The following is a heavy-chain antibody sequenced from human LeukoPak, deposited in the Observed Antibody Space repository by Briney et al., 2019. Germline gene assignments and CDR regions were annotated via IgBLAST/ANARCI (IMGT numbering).Heavy chain of an antibody. CDR3: AKVYGGNSRGYFDY. CDR1: GGSFSGYY. V-gene: IGHV3-23*01. CDR2: ISGSGGST. J-gene: IGHJ4*02. D-gene: IGHD4-23*01. Sequence: ETLSLTCAVYGGSFSGYYWSWIRQPPGKGLEWVLVISGSGGSTYYADSVKGRFTISRDNSKNTLYLQMNSLRAEDTAVYYCAKVYGGNSRGYFDYWGQGTPVTVSS.